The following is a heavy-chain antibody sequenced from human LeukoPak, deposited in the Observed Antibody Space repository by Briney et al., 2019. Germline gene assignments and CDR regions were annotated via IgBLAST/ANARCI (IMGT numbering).Heavy chain of an antibody. J-gene: IGHJ4*02. D-gene: IGHD6-19*01. CDR3: AKASIAVAVPYYFDY. CDR2: ISYDGSNK. Sequence: QPGGSLRLSCAASGFTFSSYAMHWVRQAPGKGLEWVAVISYDGSNKYYADSVKGRFTISRDNSKNTLYLQMNSLRAEDTAVYYCAKASIAVAVPYYFDYWGQGTLVTVSS. V-gene: IGHV3-30-3*01. CDR1: GFTFSSYA.